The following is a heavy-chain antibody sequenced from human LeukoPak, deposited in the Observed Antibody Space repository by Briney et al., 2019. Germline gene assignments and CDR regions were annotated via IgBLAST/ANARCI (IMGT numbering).Heavy chain of an antibody. CDR1: GYTFTSYG. CDR2: ISAYNGNT. V-gene: IGHV1-18*01. Sequence: GASVKVSCKASGYTFTSYGISWVRQAPGQGLEWMGWISAYNGNTNYAQKLQGRVTMTTDTSTSTAYMELRSLRSDDTAVYYCAGDGYYGSGSLNWFDPWGQGTLVTVSS. J-gene: IGHJ5*02. CDR3: AGDGYYGSGSLNWFDP. D-gene: IGHD3-10*01.